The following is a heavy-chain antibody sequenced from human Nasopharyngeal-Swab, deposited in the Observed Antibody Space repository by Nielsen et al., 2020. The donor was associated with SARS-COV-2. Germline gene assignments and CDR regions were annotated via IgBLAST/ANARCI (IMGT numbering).Heavy chain of an antibody. Sequence: GESLKISCAASGFTFSSYGMHWVRQAPGKGLEWVAVIWYDGSNKYYADSMKGRFTISRDNSKNTLYLQMNSLRAEDTAVYYCARDGLRYSSGWHRVDVWGQGTTVTVSS. J-gene: IGHJ6*02. CDR1: GFTFSSYG. V-gene: IGHV3-33*01. CDR3: ARDGLRYSSGWHRVDV. CDR2: IWYDGSNK. D-gene: IGHD6-19*01.